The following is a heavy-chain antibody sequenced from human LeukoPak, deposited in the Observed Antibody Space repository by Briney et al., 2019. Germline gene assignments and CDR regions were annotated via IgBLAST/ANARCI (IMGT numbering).Heavy chain of an antibody. D-gene: IGHD4-17*01. J-gene: IGHJ4*02. CDR2: IKQDGSDR. CDR3: AREPSGDYFDY. V-gene: IGHV3-7*03. CDR1: GFTFSSYW. Sequence: GGSLRLSCAASGFTFSSYWMSWVRQAPGKGLEWVADIKQDGSDRYYVDSVKGRFTISRDNAKTLLYLQINSLRAEDTAVYYCAREPSGDYFDYWGQGTLVTVSS.